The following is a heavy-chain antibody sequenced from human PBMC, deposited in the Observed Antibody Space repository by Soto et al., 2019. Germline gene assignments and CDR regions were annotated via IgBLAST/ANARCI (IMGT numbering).Heavy chain of an antibody. CDR3: AKDGYYGSGSYLDY. V-gene: IGHV3-23*01. Sequence: EVQLLESGGGLVQPGGSLRLSCAASGFTFSSYAMSWVRQAPGKGLEWVSAISGSGGSTYYADSVKGRFTISRDNSKNTLYLQMNSLTAEDTAVYYCAKDGYYGSGSYLDYWGQGTLVTVSS. D-gene: IGHD3-10*01. J-gene: IGHJ4*02. CDR2: ISGSGGST. CDR1: GFTFSSYA.